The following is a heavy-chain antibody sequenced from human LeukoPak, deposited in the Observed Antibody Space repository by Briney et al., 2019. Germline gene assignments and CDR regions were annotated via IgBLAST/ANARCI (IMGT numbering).Heavy chain of an antibody. CDR2: IYYSGST. V-gene: IGHV4-34*01. J-gene: IGHJ4*02. CDR1: GGSFSGYY. CDR3: ARSWAGRSYGPTFDY. Sequence: SETLSLTCAVYGGSFSGYYWSWIRQPPGKGLEWIGSIYYSGSTYYNPSLKSRVTISVDTSKNQFSLKLSSVTAADTAVYYCARSWAGRSYGPTFDYWGQGTLVTVSS. D-gene: IGHD5-18*01.